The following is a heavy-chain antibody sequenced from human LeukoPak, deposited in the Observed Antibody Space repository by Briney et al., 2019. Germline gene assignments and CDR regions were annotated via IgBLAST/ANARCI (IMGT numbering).Heavy chain of an antibody. J-gene: IGHJ4*02. V-gene: IGHV3-7*01. CDR2: IKQDGREK. CDR1: GFTFSSYW. Sequence: PGGSLRLSCAASGFTFSSYWMSWVRQAPGKGLEWVANIKQDGREKYYVDSVKGRFTISRDNAKNSLYLQMNSLRAEDTAVYYCARDMYYYDSSGYYDFDYWGQGTLVTVSS. CDR3: ARDMYYYDSSGYYDFDY. D-gene: IGHD3-22*01.